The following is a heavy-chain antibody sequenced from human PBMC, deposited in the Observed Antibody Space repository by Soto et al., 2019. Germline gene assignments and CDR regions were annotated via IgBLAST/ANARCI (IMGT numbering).Heavy chain of an antibody. CDR3: ARDKRDLRFLEWSYYFDY. Sequence: GGSLRLSCAASGFTFSNYAVAWVRQAPGKGLEWVSTISGSGGSTYYADSVKGRFTISRDNSKNTLYLQMNSLRAEDTAVYYCARDKRDLRFLEWSYYFDYWGQGTLVTVSS. V-gene: IGHV3-23*01. J-gene: IGHJ4*02. D-gene: IGHD3-3*01. CDR1: GFTFSNYA. CDR2: ISGSGGST.